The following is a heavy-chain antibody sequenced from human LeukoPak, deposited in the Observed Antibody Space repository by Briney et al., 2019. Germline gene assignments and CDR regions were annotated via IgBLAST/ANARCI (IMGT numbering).Heavy chain of an antibody. D-gene: IGHD3-10*01. Sequence: GGSLRLSCAASGFTFNTYTMIWVRLAPGKGLEWVSSISSSSRNIYYADSVEGRFTVSRDNAKNSLYLQMNSLRAEDTAVYYCARGKLRFGETETYYYYGMDVWGTGTTVTVSS. CDR1: GFTFNTYT. CDR3: ARGKLRFGETETYYYYGMDV. CDR2: ISSSSRNI. V-gene: IGHV3-21*01. J-gene: IGHJ6*04.